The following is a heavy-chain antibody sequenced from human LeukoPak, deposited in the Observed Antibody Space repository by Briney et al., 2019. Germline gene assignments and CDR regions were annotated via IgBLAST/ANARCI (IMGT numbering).Heavy chain of an antibody. CDR1: GGSISSSNW. J-gene: IGHJ6*02. D-gene: IGHD3-3*01. Sequence: SETLSLTCAVSGGSISSSNWWSWVRQPPGKGLEWIGEIYHSGSTNYNPSLKSRVTISVDKSKNQFSLKLSSVTAADTAVYYCASHYDSYYYGMDVWGQGTTVTVSS. CDR3: ASHYDSYYYGMDV. V-gene: IGHV4-4*02. CDR2: IYHSGST.